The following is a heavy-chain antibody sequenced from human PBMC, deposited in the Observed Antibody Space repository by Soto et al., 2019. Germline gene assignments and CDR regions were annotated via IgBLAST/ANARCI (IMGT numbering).Heavy chain of an antibody. J-gene: IGHJ3*02. CDR3: AIRFLEWLSHHSFDI. CDR2: IKQDGSEK. CDR1: GFTFSSYS. D-gene: IGHD3-3*01. V-gene: IGHV3-7*01. Sequence: GGSLRLSCAASGFTFSSYSMNWVRQAPGKGLEWVANIKQDGSEKYYVDSVKGRFTISRDNAKNSLYLQMNSLRAEDTAVYYCAIRFLEWLSHHSFDIWGQGTMVTVSS.